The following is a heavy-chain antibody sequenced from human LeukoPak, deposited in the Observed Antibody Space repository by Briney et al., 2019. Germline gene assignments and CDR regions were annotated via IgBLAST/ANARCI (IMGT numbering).Heavy chain of an antibody. CDR3: AKYDILTGYYHGYYGMDV. Sequence: GGSLRLSCAASGITFSNYAMSWVRQAPGKGLEWVSAISGSGGSTYYADSVKGRFTISRDNSKNTLYLQMNSLRAEDTAVYYCAKYDILTGYYHGYYGMDVWGQGTTVTVSS. CDR1: GITFSNYA. V-gene: IGHV3-23*01. J-gene: IGHJ6*02. D-gene: IGHD3-9*01. CDR2: ISGSGGST.